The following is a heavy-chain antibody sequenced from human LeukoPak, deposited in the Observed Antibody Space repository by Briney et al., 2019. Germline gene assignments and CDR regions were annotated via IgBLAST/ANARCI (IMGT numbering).Heavy chain of an antibody. CDR1: GFIFSSYW. Sequence: GGSLRLSCAASGFIFSSYWMSWVRQAPGKGLEWVALISDDGSNIYYADSVKGRFTISRDSSKNTLSLQMSSLRVEDTAVYYCARDNKRFSCDYWGQGTLVTVSS. D-gene: IGHD2/OR15-2a*01. J-gene: IGHJ4*02. CDR3: ARDNKRFSCDY. CDR2: ISDDGSNI. V-gene: IGHV3-30*03.